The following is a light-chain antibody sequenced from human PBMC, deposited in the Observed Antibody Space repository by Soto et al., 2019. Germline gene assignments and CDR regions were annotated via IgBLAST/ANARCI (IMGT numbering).Light chain of an antibody. Sequence: EIVMTQSPATLSVSPGESFTLSCSASQSVRSNLAWYQQKPGQAPRVLIYEASTRATGVPARVSGSGAGTEFTLTISSLQSEDFEVDDCQQHNVWPATFGQGTKVDIK. CDR2: EAS. CDR3: QQHNVWPAT. CDR1: QSVRSN. J-gene: IGKJ1*01. V-gene: IGKV3-15*01.